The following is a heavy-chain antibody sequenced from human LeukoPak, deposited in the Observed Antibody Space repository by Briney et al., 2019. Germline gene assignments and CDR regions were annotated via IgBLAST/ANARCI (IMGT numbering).Heavy chain of an antibody. CDR2: INHSGST. V-gene: IGHV4-34*01. Sequence: SETLSLTCAVYGGSFSGYYWSWIRQPPGKGLEWIGEINHSGSTNYNPSLKGRVTISVDTSKNQFSLKLSSVTAADTAVYYCAGLSPTTHYWGQGTLVTVSS. J-gene: IGHJ4*02. CDR1: GGSFSGYY. CDR3: AGLSPTTHY.